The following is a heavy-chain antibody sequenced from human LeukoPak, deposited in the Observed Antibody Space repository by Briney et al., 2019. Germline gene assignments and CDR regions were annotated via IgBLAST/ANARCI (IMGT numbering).Heavy chain of an antibody. D-gene: IGHD6-19*01. CDR2: IYYSGST. V-gene: IGHV4-39*01. CDR3: ANGIDSSGWHDPFDY. Sequence: SETLSLTCTVSGGSISSGDYYWGWIRQPPGKGLEWIGSIYYSGSTYYNPSLKSRVTISVDTSKNQFSLKLSSVTATDTAVYYCANGIDSSGWHDPFDYWGQGTLVTVSS. CDR1: GGSISSGDYY. J-gene: IGHJ4*02.